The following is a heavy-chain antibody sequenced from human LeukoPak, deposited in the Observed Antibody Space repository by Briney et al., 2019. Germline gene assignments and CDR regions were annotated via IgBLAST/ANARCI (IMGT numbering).Heavy chain of an antibody. D-gene: IGHD6-13*01. CDR3: ARHESPYSSRPGWFDP. CDR1: GNSISSDTYY. CDR2: IYASGST. J-gene: IGHJ5*02. Sequence: SETLSLTCTVSGNSISSDTYYWTWIRQPAGKGLEWIGRIYASGSTYYNPSLKSRVTISVDTSKNQFSLKLSSVTAADTAVYYCARHESPYSSRPGWFDPWGQGTLVTVSS. V-gene: IGHV4-61*02.